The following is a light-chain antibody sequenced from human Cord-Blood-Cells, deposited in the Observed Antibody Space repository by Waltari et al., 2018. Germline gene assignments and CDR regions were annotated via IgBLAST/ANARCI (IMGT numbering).Light chain of an antibody. CDR2: DAS. CDR3: QQFNNYPLYT. J-gene: IGKJ2*01. CDR1: QGISSA. Sequence: AIQLTQSPSSLSASVGDRVPITCRASQGISSALAWYQQKPGKAPKLLIYDASSLESGGPSRFSGSGSGTDFTLTISSLQPEDFATYYCQQFNNYPLYTFGQGTKLEIK. V-gene: IGKV1D-13*01.